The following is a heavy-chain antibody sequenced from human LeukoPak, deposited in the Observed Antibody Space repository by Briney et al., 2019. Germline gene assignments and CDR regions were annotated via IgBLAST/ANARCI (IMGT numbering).Heavy chain of an antibody. V-gene: IGHV3-74*01. J-gene: IGHJ4*02. CDR3: ARGDNAFDY. CDR1: GFTFSVYW. Sequence: AGGSLRLSCSASGFTFSVYWMHWVRQVPEKGLVWISRINSDGDITSYAASEKGRFTISRDNARNTLYLQLNSRRVEDTGVYYCARGDNAFDYWGQGTLVTVSS. CDR2: INSDGDIT. D-gene: IGHD3-10*01.